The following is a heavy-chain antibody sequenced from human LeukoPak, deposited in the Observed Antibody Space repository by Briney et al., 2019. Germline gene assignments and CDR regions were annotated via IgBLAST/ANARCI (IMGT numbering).Heavy chain of an antibody. CDR1: GSMYNYY. D-gene: IGHD3-22*01. J-gene: IGHJ5*02. V-gene: IGHV4-59*08. Sequence: SETLSLTCTVSGSMYNYYWSWIRQPPGKGLEWIGYIHYSGSTNYNPSLKSRVTMSLDTSKNQVSLKLNSVTAADTAVYYCARLNDYYDSSGYYSNWFDPWGQGTLVTVSS. CDR3: ARLNDYYDSSGYYSNWFDP. CDR2: IHYSGST.